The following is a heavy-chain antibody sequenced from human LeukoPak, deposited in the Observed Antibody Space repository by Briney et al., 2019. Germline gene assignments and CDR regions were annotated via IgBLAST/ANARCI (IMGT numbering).Heavy chain of an antibody. CDR3: ARGAMVRGIQYYMDV. D-gene: IGHD3-10*01. V-gene: IGHV4-4*02. Sequence: SETLSLTCAVSGDSISSDNWWSWVRLPPGKGLEWIGEIYHSGSTNYNPSLKSRVTISVDTSKNQFSLKLSSVTAVDTAVYYCARGAMVRGIQYYMDVWGKGTTVTISS. J-gene: IGHJ6*03. CDR1: GDSISSDNW. CDR2: IYHSGST.